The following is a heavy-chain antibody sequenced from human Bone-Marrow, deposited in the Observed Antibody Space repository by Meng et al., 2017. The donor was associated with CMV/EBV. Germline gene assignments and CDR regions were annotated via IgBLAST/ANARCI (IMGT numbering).Heavy chain of an antibody. CDR3: AQMLYDFWSGYQTLDYYYYGMDV. Sequence: SVKVSCKASGYTFTGYYMHWVRQAPGQGLEWMGGIIPIFGTANYAQKFQGRVTITTDESTSTAYMELSSLRSEDTAVYYCAQMLYDFWSGYQTLDYYYYGMDVWGQGTTVTVSS. J-gene: IGHJ6*02. V-gene: IGHV1-69*05. CDR1: GYTFTGYY. CDR2: IIPIFGTA. D-gene: IGHD3-3*01.